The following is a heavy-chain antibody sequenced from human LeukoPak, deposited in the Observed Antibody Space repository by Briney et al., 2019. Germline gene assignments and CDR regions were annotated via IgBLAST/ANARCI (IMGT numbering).Heavy chain of an antibody. Sequence: SQTLSLTCAISGDSVSSKSAAWNWIRQSPSRGLEWLGRTYYRSKWYNDYAVSVKGRITINPDTSKNQFSLKLSSVTAADTAVYYCARTYYYDSSRLDYWGQRTLVTVSS. CDR3: ARTYYYDSSRLDY. J-gene: IGHJ4*02. CDR1: GDSVSSKSAA. CDR2: TYYRSKWYN. D-gene: IGHD3-22*01. V-gene: IGHV6-1*01.